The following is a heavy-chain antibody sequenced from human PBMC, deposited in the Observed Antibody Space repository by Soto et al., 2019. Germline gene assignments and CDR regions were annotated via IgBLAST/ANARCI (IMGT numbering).Heavy chain of an antibody. J-gene: IGHJ4*02. V-gene: IGHV4-59*01. CDR1: GGSMSSYY. CDR2: IYYSGYT. D-gene: IGHD5-12*01. Sequence: QVQLRESGPGLVKPSETLCLTCAVSGGSMSSYYWSWIRQPPGKRPEWIGYIYYSGYTNYNPSLKSRVTISVDTSKNQFSFKLSSVTAADTAVYYCARDSVGSGYDWGQGTLVTVSS. CDR3: ARDSVGSGYD.